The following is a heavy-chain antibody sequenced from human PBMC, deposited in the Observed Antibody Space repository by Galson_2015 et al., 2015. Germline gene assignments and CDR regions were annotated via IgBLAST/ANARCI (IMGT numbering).Heavy chain of an antibody. CDR3: ARDSYTLVAVPGPLSH. Sequence: SLRLSCAVSGFTFSDYAMHWVRQAPGKGLEWVSGYGTKKDYADSVKGRFTISRDTSKNTLYLHVSDLRPEDTAMYYCARDSYTLVAVPGPLSHCGQGALVTVSS. V-gene: IGHV3-30*15. CDR1: GFTFSDYA. J-gene: IGHJ4*02. CDR2: YGTKK. D-gene: IGHD1-14*01.